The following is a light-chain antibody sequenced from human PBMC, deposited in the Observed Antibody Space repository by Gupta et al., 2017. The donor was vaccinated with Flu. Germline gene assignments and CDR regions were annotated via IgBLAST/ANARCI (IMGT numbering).Light chain of an antibody. CDR1: SSNIGAGSD. CDR2: RNG. Sequence: QSVLAQPPSVSGAPGQRVTISCTGSSSNIGAGSDAHWYQHLPGTAPKLIIYRNGNRPSGVPGRFSGSTSGKSASLTITGLQAEDEADYYCQSYDSSLSGYVFGTGTKVTVL. V-gene: IGLV1-40*01. J-gene: IGLJ1*01. CDR3: QSYDSSLSGYV.